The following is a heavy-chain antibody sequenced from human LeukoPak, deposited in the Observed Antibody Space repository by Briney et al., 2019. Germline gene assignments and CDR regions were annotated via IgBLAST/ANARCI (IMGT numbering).Heavy chain of an antibody. Sequence: SETLPLTCTVSGGSISSYYWSWIRQPPGKGLEWIGYIYYSGSTNYNPSLKSRVTISVDTSKNQFSLKLSSVTAADTAVYYCARGHVVVPAAIDYWGQGTLVTVSS. V-gene: IGHV4-59*01. J-gene: IGHJ4*02. D-gene: IGHD2-2*01. CDR2: IYYSGST. CDR3: ARGHVVVPAAIDY. CDR1: GGSISSYY.